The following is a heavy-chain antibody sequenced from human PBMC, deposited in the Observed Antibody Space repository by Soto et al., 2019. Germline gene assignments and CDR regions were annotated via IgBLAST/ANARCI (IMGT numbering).Heavy chain of an antibody. J-gene: IGHJ1*01. CDR2: IYYSGNT. CDR1: GGSISGRNYY. D-gene: IGHD3-22*01. CDR3: ATNGFYYDNSGPKYFQP. V-gene: IGHV4-31*03. Sequence: SETLSLTCTVSGGSISGRNYYWGWIRQHPGKGLEWIGYIYYSGNTYYNPSLKSRLTISVDTSKNQFSLRLNSVTAADTAVYYCATNGFYYDNSGPKYFQPCAQGTLLTVSA.